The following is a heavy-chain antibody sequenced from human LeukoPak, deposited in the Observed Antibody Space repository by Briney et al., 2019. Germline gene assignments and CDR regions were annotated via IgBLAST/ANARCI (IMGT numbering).Heavy chain of an antibody. CDR3: ARTSTDP. CDR1: GFTFSTYA. J-gene: IGHJ5*02. V-gene: IGHV3-48*04. Sequence: GGSLRLSCAASGFTFSTYAIHWVRQAPGKGLEWVSYISSSGRTIYYADSVKGRFTISRDNAKNSLYLQMNSLRAEDTAVYYCARTSTDPWGQGTLVTVSS. CDR2: ISSSGRTI.